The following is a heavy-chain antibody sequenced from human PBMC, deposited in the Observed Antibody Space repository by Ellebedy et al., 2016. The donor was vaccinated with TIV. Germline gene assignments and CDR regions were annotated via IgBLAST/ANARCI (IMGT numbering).Heavy chain of an antibody. V-gene: IGHV3-30*02. D-gene: IGHD3-10*01. CDR3: AKDLGEPTMLRGEAGDYFDY. CDR1: GFIFSNYG. J-gene: IGHJ4*02. Sequence: GESLKISXAASGFIFSNYGMHWVRQAPGKGLEWAAVIWYDGSNKYYADSVKGRFTISRDNSKNTLYLQMNSLRAEDTAVYYCAKDLGEPTMLRGEAGDYFDYWGQGTLVTVSS. CDR2: IWYDGSNK.